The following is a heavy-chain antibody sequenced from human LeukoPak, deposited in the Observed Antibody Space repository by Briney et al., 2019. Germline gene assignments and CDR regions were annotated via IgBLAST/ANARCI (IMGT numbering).Heavy chain of an antibody. J-gene: IGHJ6*02. CDR2: IIPIFGTA. D-gene: IGHD3-3*01. CDR3: ATPRGYDFWSALSNYYYGMDV. Sequence: SVKVSCKASGGTFSSYAISWVRQAPGQGLEWMGGIIPIFGTANYAQKFQGRVTITADESTSTAYMELSSLRSEDTAVYYCATPRGYDFWSALSNYYYGMDVWGQGTTVTVSS. V-gene: IGHV1-69*13. CDR1: GGTFSSYA.